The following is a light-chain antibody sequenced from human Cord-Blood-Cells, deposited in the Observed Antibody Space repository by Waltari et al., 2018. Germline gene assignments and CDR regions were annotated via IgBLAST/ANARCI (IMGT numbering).Light chain of an antibody. J-gene: IGLJ1*01. CDR1: SSDVGGYNY. CDR3: SSYTSSSTRV. CDR2: DVS. V-gene: IGLV2-14*01. Sequence: QSALTQPASVSGSPGQSITISCTGTSSDVGGYNYVSWYQQHPGKAPKLMIYDVSKRRSGVPNRFSGSKSGNTASLTISGLQAEDEADYYCSSYTSSSTRVFGTGTKVTVL.